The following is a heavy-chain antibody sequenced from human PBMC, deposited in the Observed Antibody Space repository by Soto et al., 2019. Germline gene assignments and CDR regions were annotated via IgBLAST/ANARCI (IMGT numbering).Heavy chain of an antibody. J-gene: IGHJ3*02. CDR2: ITADGGT. Sequence: EVQVLDSGGGLVQPGGSLRLSCEGSEFTVSGHAMAWIRQAPGKGPEWVSTITADGGTYYADSVKGRFAMSRDTSENTLYLQMNSLGAEDTAAYYCAPHVSCSGGSCQYDAFAIRGQGTMVTVSS. CDR1: EFTVSGHA. D-gene: IGHD2-15*01. V-gene: IGHV3-23*01. CDR3: APHVSCSGGSCQYDAFAI.